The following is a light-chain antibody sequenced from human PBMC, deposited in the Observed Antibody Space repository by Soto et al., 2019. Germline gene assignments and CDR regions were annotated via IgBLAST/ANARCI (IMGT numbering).Light chain of an antibody. CDR3: AAWDDSLTGWL. V-gene: IGLV1-47*01. CDR2: RNS. Sequence: QAVVTQPPSASGTPGQRVTISCSGSSSNIGSNFVYWYQQVPGKAPTLLISRNSQRPSGVPDRFSGSNSGTSASLAVSGLRSEDEATYYCAAWDDSLTGWLFGGGTQLTVL. J-gene: IGLJ3*02. CDR1: SSNIGSNF.